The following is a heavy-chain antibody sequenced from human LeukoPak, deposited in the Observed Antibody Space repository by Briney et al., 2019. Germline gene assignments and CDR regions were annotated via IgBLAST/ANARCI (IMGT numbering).Heavy chain of an antibody. CDR1: GFTFSSYS. V-gene: IGHV3-21*01. D-gene: IGHD1-26*01. J-gene: IGHJ4*02. Sequence: GGSLRLSCAASGFTFSSYSMNWVRQAPGKGLEWVSSISSSSSYIYYADSVKGRFTISRDNAKNSLYLQMNSLRAEDTAVYYCARDRSGSYSADFGYWGQGTLVTVSS. CDR3: ARDRSGSYSADFGY. CDR2: ISSSSSYI.